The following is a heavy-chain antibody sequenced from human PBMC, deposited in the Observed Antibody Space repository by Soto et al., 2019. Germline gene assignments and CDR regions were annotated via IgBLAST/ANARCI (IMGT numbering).Heavy chain of an antibody. Sequence: QVQLVESGGGVVQPGRSLRLSCAASGFTFSSYGMHWVRQAPGKGLEWVAVIWYDGSNKYYADSVKGRFTISRDNSKNTLYLQMNSLRAEDTAVYYCARDRWLALDWYFDLWGRGTLVTVSS. CDR2: IWYDGSNK. V-gene: IGHV3-33*01. CDR3: ARDRWLALDWYFDL. J-gene: IGHJ2*01. D-gene: IGHD5-12*01. CDR1: GFTFSSYG.